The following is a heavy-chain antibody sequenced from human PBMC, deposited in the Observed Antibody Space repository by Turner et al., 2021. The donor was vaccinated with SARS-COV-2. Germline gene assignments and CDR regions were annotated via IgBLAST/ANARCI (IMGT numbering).Heavy chain of an antibody. Sequence: VQLLESGGGLVPPGGSLRLSCAASGFTFSSYAMSWVRQAPGKGLEGVSTSSGSGGSTYYADAVKGRFTISRDNSKNTLYLQMNSLRAEDTAVYYCARDDPLGGMDVWGQGTTVTVSS. J-gene: IGHJ6*02. V-gene: IGHV3-23*01. CDR2: SSGSGGST. CDR3: ARDDPLGGMDV. CDR1: GFTFSSYA.